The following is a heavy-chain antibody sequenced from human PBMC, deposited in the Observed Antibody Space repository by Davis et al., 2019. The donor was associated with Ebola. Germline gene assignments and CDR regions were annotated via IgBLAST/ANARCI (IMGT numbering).Heavy chain of an antibody. V-gene: IGHV7-4-1*02. CDR3: TRDDSSGYYTPLAY. Sequence: ASVKVSCKASGYTFTSYGISWVRQAPGQGLEWMGWINTNTGNPTYAQGFTGRAVFSLDTSVSTAYLQISSLKAEDTAVYYCTRDDSSGYYTPLAYWGQGTLVTVSS. CDR2: INTNTGNP. J-gene: IGHJ4*02. CDR1: GYTFTSYG. D-gene: IGHD3-22*01.